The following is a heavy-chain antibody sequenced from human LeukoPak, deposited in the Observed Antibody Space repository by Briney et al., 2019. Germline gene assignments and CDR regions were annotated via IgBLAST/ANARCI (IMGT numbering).Heavy chain of an antibody. D-gene: IGHD2-15*01. Sequence: ASETLSLTCTVSGDSISSYYWSWIRQPAGKGLEWIGRIYTSGSTNYNPSLKSRVTISVDTSKNQFSLKLSSVTAADTAVYYCASADDSLAYFDYWGQGTLATVSS. CDR3: ASADDSLAYFDY. CDR2: IYTSGST. J-gene: IGHJ4*02. CDR1: GDSISSYY. V-gene: IGHV4-4*07.